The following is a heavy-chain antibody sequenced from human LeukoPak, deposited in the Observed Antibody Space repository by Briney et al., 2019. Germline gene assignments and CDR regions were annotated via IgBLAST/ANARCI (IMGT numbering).Heavy chain of an antibody. CDR1: GFSFSSYW. Sequence: GGSLRLSCAASGFSFSSYWMSWVRQAPGKGLEWVSVIYSAGSTYYADSVRGRFTISRDNSKNALYLQMNSLRAEDTAVYYCARDHPYYHDNWGQGTLVTVSS. CDR3: ARDHPYYHDN. J-gene: IGHJ4*02. V-gene: IGHV3-53*01. CDR2: IYSAGST. D-gene: IGHD3-22*01.